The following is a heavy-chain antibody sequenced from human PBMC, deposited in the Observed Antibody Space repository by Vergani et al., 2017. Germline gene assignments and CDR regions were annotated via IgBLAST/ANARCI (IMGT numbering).Heavy chain of an antibody. Sequence: QVQLVESGGGVVQPGRPLRLSCAASGFTFSSYGMHWVRQAPGKGLEWVAVISYDGSNKYYADSVKGRFTISRDNSKNTLYLQMNSLRAEDTAVYYCAKAPGYYYYYMDVWGKGTTVTVSS. V-gene: IGHV3-30*18. CDR3: AKAPGYYYYYMDV. J-gene: IGHJ6*03. CDR1: GFTFSSYG. D-gene: IGHD3-10*01. CDR2: ISYDGSNK.